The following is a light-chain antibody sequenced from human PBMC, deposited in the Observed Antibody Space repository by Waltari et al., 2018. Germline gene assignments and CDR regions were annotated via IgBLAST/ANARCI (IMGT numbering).Light chain of an antibody. V-gene: IGKV3-15*01. CDR2: GAS. J-gene: IGKJ2*01. Sequence: EIVMTQSPATLSVSPGERATLSCRSSQIVSSNLAWYQQKTGQAPMLLIYGASTRATGIPARFSGSGSGTEFTLTISSMQSEDFAVYYCQQYNNWPPYTFGQGTKLEIK. CDR1: QIVSSN. CDR3: QQYNNWPPYT.